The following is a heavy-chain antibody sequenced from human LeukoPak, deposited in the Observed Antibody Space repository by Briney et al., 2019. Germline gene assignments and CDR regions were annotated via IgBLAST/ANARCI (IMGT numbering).Heavy chain of an antibody. CDR3: ARDSGSYVKNWFDP. J-gene: IGHJ5*02. CDR2: MNPNSGNT. D-gene: IGHD1-26*01. Sequence: ASVKVSCKASGYTFTSYDINWVRQATGQGLEWMGWMNPNSGNTGYAQKFQGRVTMTRNTSISTAYMELSSLRSEDTAVYYCARDSGSYVKNWFDPWGQGTLVTVSS. CDR1: GYTFTSYD. V-gene: IGHV1-8*01.